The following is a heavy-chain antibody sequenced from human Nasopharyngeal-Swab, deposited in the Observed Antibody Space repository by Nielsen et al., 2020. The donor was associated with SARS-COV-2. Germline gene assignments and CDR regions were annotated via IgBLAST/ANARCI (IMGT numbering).Heavy chain of an antibody. V-gene: IGHV3-48*03. CDR3: ARGGTGVLWFGELLVH. D-gene: IGHD3-10*01. J-gene: IGHJ4*02. CDR2: ISSSGSTI. Sequence: GESLKISCAASGFTFSSYEMNWVSQAPGKGLEWVSYISSSGSTIYYADSVKGQFTISRDNAKNSLYLQMNSLRAEDTAVYYCARGGTGVLWFGELLVHWGQGTLVTVSS. CDR1: GFTFSSYE.